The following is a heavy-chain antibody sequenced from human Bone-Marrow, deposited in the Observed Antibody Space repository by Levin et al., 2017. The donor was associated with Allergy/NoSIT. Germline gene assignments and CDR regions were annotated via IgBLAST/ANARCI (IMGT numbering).Heavy chain of an antibody. CDR3: AKDPHEYGDGDCFDY. V-gene: IGHV3-23*01. CDR2: ISGSGGST. J-gene: IGHJ4*02. D-gene: IGHD4-17*01. Sequence: PGGSLRLSCAASGFTFSTYAMSWVRQAPGKGLEWVSVISGSGGSTHYADSVKGRFTISRDNSKSTLYLQMTSLRTEDTAVYYCAKDPHEYGDGDCFDYWGQGTLVTVSS. CDR1: GFTFSTYA.